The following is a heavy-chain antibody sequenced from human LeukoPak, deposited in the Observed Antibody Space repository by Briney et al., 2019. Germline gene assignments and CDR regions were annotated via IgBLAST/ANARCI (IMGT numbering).Heavy chain of an antibody. CDR1: GYTFIDYY. Sequence: ASVKVSCKSSGYTFIDYYMHWVRQAPGQGLEWMGIINPSGGSTSYAQKFQGRVTMTRDTSTSTVYMELSSLRSEDTAVYYCARPEVVGATSLWFDPWGQGTLVTVSS. J-gene: IGHJ5*02. D-gene: IGHD1-26*01. V-gene: IGHV1-46*01. CDR3: ARPEVVGATSLWFDP. CDR2: INPSGGST.